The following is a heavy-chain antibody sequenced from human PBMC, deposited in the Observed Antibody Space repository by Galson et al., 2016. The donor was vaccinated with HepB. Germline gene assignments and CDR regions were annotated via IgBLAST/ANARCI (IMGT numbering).Heavy chain of an antibody. Sequence: SLRLSCAASGFPFSSYAMSWVRQAPGKGLAWVSTISGAGTASYAYSMKGRFTISRDNSKNTLDLQMDSLRVEDTALYFCFREPRYYADYSSGVGDCWGQGTLLTVSS. J-gene: IGHJ4*02. CDR2: ISGAGTA. V-gene: IGHV3-23*01. D-gene: IGHD4-17*01. CDR1: GFPFSSYA. CDR3: FREPRYYADYSSGVGDC.